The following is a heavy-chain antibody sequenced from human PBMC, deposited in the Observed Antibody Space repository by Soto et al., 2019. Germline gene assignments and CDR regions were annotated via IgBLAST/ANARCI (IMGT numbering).Heavy chain of an antibody. D-gene: IGHD2-2*01. CDR3: ARMGVVVPAENVALVINYYYYGVDV. CDR2: IIPSVGTA. Sequence: QVQLVQSWAEVKKPGSSVKVSCTASGGTFSSYTISWVRQAPGQGREWMGGIIPSVGTANSAQKFQGRVTITADESTTAGDMELSSLISEDTAVYYCARMGVVVPAENVALVINYYYYGVDVCVQGATVTVSS. CDR1: GGTFSSYT. J-gene: IGHJ6*02. V-gene: IGHV1-69*01.